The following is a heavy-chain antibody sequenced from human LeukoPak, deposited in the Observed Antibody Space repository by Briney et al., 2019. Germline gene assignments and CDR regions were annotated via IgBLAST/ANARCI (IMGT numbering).Heavy chain of an antibody. J-gene: IGHJ4*02. V-gene: IGHV3-23*01. D-gene: IGHD4-11*01. Sequence: GGSLGLSCAASGFTFNIYAMTWFRRAPGKGWEWVSVVSGSGDNTNYADSVKGRFTISRDNSKNTLFLQMNSLRTEDTAVYFCARWGNDYSQFDSWGQGTLVTVS. CDR1: GFTFNIYA. CDR3: ARWGNDYSQFDS. CDR2: VSGSGDNT.